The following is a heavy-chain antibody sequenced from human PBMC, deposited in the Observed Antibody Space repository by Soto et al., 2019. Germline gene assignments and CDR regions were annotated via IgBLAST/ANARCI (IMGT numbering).Heavy chain of an antibody. J-gene: IGHJ4*02. V-gene: IGHV1-69*06. D-gene: IGHD3-22*01. CDR3: ARGWYYYDSSGYAFGY. Sequence: ASVKVSCKASGDTFSSYAISWVRQAPGQGLEWMGGIIPIFGTANYAQKFKGRVTITADKSTSTAYMELISLRSEDTAMYYCARGWYYYDSSGYAFGYWGQRTQVTVSS. CDR2: IIPIFGTA. CDR1: GDTFSSYA.